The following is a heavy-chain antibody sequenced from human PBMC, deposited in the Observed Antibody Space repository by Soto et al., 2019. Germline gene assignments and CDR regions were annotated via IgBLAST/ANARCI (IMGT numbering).Heavy chain of an antibody. Sequence: RASVKVSCKASGYTFTSYGISWVRQAPGQGLEWMGWISAYNGNTNYAQKLQGRVTMTTDTSTSTAYMELRSLRSDDTAVYYCARIQHDSSGYSGPYYYGMDVWGQGTTVTVSS. J-gene: IGHJ6*02. CDR1: GYTFTSYG. V-gene: IGHV1-18*01. CDR3: ARIQHDSSGYSGPYYYGMDV. D-gene: IGHD3-22*01. CDR2: ISAYNGNT.